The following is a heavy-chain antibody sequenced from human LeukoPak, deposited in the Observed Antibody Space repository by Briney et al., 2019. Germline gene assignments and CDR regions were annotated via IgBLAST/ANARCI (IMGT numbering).Heavy chain of an antibody. CDR3: AREEVFCSGGHCLRSY. J-gene: IGHJ4*02. Sequence: SETLSLICTVSGLSIGDFCWSCIRQPAGKRLEFIGRVCTCRRPITPYPPSLKSQVSMSAHTSENHFSLQLASLSPADTVMYYCAREEVFCSGGHCLRSYWGQGSLVTVSS. CDR2: VCTCRRP. CDR1: GLSIGDFC. V-gene: IGHV4-4*07. D-gene: IGHD2-15*01.